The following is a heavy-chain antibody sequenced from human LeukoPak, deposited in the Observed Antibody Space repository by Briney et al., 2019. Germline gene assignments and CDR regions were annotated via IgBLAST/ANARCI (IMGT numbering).Heavy chain of an antibody. CDR1: SYTFTTYG. D-gene: IGHD4-11*01. V-gene: IGHV1-18*01. J-gene: IGHJ4*02. CDR3: ARDLDYSNDY. Sequence: GASLKVSCKASSYTFTTYGISWVRQAPGQGLEWMGGISGYNGDTTYAQKLQGRVTMTTGTSTSTAYMKLRSLRSDDTAVYYCARDLDYSNDYWGQGTLVTVSS. CDR2: ISGYNGDT.